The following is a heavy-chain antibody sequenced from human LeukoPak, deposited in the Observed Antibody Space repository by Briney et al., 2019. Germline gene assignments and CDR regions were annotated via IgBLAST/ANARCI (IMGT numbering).Heavy chain of an antibody. CDR2: INWNGGST. J-gene: IGHJ4*02. V-gene: IGHV3-20*04. D-gene: IGHD6-13*01. CDR3: ARAQYSSRPFDY. Sequence: GGSLRLSCAASGFTFDDYGMSWVRQAPGKGLEWVSGINWNGGSTGYADSVKGRFTISRDNAKNSLYLQMNSLRAEDTAVYYCARAQYSSRPFDYWGQGTLVTVSS. CDR1: GFTFDDYG.